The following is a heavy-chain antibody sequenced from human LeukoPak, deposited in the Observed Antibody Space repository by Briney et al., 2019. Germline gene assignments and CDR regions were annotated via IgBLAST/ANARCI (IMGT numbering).Heavy chain of an antibody. CDR1: GFTFSIYA. J-gene: IGHJ4*02. D-gene: IGHD6-13*01. CDR2: ISGSGGST. Sequence: RAGGSLRLSCAASGFTFSIYAMNWVRQAPEKGLEWVSGISGSGGSTYYADSVKGRFTISRDNAKNSLYLQMNSLRAEDTAIYYCARSGQHLFDFWGQGTLVTVSS. V-gene: IGHV3-23*01. CDR3: ARSGQHLFDF.